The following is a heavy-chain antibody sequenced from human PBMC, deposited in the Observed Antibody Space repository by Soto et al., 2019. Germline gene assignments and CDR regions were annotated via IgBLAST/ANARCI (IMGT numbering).Heavy chain of an antibody. V-gene: IGHV4-34*01. CDR3: ARPRITMVRGVITPIGFDP. D-gene: IGHD3-10*01. CDR1: GGSFSGYY. J-gene: IGHJ5*02. CDR2: INHSGST. Sequence: SETLSLTCAVYGGSFSGYYWSWIRQPPGKGLEWIGEINHSGSTNYNPSLKSRVTISVDTSKNQFSLKLSSVTAADTAVYYCARPRITMVRGVITPIGFDPWGQGTLVTVSS.